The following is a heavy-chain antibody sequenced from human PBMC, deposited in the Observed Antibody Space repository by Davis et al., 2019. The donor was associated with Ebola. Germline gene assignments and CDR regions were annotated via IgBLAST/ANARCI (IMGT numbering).Heavy chain of an antibody. CDR1: GYTFTSYY. CDR2: INPSGGST. V-gene: IGHV1-46*01. CDR3: ARGSSDYGDYIYYYYGMDV. D-gene: IGHD4-17*01. Sequence: AASVKVSCKASGYTFTSYYMHWVRQAPGQGLEWMGIINPSGGSTSYAQKFQGRVTMTRDTSISTAYMELSRLRSDDTAVYYCARGSSDYGDYIYYYYGMDVWGQGTTVTVSS. J-gene: IGHJ6*02.